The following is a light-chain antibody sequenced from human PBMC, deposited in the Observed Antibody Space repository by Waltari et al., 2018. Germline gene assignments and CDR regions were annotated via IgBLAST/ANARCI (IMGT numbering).Light chain of an antibody. CDR1: QSVLYSSNNKNY. Sequence: IVMTQSPDSLAVSLGERATVNFKSSQSVLYSSNNKNYLAWYQQKPGQPPKLLIYWASTRESGVPDRFSGSGSGTDFTLTIASLQAEDVAVYYCQQYYGPPFTFGQGTKLEIK. CDR3: QQYYGPPFT. J-gene: IGKJ2*01. V-gene: IGKV4-1*01. CDR2: WAS.